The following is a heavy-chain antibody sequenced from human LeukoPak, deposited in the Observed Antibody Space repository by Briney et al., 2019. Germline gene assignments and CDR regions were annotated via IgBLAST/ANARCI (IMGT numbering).Heavy chain of an antibody. CDR1: GGTFSGYS. Sequence: SETLSLTCAVYGGTFSGYSWTWIRQPPGKGLEWIGEINHSGSTNYNPSLKSRVTISVDTSKNQFSLNLSSVTVADTAVYSCARGHSGYSYFNNYFMDVWGKGTTVTVSS. J-gene: IGHJ6*03. CDR2: INHSGST. CDR3: ARGHSGYSYFNNYFMDV. D-gene: IGHD5-12*01. V-gene: IGHV4-34*01.